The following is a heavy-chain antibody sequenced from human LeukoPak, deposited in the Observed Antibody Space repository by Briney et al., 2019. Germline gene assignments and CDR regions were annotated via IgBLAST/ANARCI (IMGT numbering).Heavy chain of an antibody. CDR3: ARDRGVTTDWYYFDY. D-gene: IGHD4-17*01. J-gene: IGHJ4*02. V-gene: IGHV3-11*01. CDR1: GFTFSDYY. CDR2: ISSSGSTI. Sequence: GGSLRLSCAASGFTFSDYYMSWIRQAPGKGLEWVSYISSSGSTIYYADSVKGRFTISRDNAKNSLYLQMNSLRAEDTAVYYCARDRGVTTDWYYFDYWGQGTLVTVSS.